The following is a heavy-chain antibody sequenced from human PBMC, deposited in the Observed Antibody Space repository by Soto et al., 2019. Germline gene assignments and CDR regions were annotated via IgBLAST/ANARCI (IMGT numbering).Heavy chain of an antibody. J-gene: IGHJ6*03. CDR1: GFTFSSYW. CDR2: IKQDGSEK. V-gene: IGHV3-7*01. Sequence: PGGSLRLSCAASGFTFSSYWMSWVRQAPGKGLEWVANIKQDGSEKYYVDSVKGRFTISRDNAKNSLYLQMNSLRAEDTAVYYCARERGYSYGTTHYYYYYMDVWGKGTTVTVSS. CDR3: ARERGYSYGTTHYYYYYMDV. D-gene: IGHD5-18*01.